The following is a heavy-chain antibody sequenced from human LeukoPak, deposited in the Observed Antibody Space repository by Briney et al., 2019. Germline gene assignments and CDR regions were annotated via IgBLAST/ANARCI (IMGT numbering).Heavy chain of an antibody. V-gene: IGHV1-18*01. CDR2: ISSSNGNT. CDR3: VRDEYYEVAY. Sequence: ASVKDSRRASRYAFTTYGFSWVRQAAGHDLEWMGWISSSNGNTKYAQDFLGRLTMTTDTTTTTAYMELRSLRSDDTAVYYCVRDEYYEVAYWGQGTLVTVSP. CDR1: RYAFTTYG. D-gene: IGHD3-22*01. J-gene: IGHJ4*02.